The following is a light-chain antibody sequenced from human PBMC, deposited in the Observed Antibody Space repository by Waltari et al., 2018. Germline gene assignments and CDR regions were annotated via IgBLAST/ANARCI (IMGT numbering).Light chain of an antibody. CDR1: SGSLSSHY. V-gene: IGLV6-57*04. Sequence: FMLTQPHSVSEYPGKTVTISCTRSSGSLSSHYVQGYQQPPGSTPTTVIYKNTQRWSGVPDRFSGSIDRSSNSASLTISGLKTEDEATYYCQSYDTSIDVMFGGGTKLTVL. CDR3: QSYDTSIDVM. CDR2: KNT. J-gene: IGLJ3*02.